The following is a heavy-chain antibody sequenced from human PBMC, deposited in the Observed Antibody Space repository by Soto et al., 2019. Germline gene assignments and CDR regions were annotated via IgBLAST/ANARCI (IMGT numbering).Heavy chain of an antibody. CDR3: LRVVEAATRQTDFDS. J-gene: IGHJ4*02. D-gene: IGHD2-15*01. V-gene: IGHV4-59*08. CDR1: GASIRSTY. Sequence: SETLSLTCTVSGASIRSTYWSWIRQSPGKGLEWIGYIYYSGTTNYNPSLKNRVTISVDTSKNQLSLRVNSVTAADTALYYCLRVVEAATRQTDFDSWGQGILVTVSS. CDR2: IYYSGTT.